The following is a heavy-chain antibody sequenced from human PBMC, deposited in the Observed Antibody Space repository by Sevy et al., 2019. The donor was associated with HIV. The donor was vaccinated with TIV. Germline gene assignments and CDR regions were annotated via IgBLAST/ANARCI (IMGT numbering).Heavy chain of an antibody. V-gene: IGHV1-2*02. Sequence: ASVKVSCKASGYTFTGYYMHWVRQAPVQGLEWMGWINPNSGGTNYAQKFQGRVTMTRDTSISTAYMELSRLRSDDTAVYYCARPAAAGGDWFDPWGQGTLVTVSS. CDR3: ARPAAAGGDWFDP. CDR2: INPNSGGT. D-gene: IGHD6-13*01. CDR1: GYTFTGYY. J-gene: IGHJ5*02.